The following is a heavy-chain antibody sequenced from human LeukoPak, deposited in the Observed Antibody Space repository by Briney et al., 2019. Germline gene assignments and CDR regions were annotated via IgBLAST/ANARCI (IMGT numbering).Heavy chain of an antibody. Sequence: GASVKVSCKASGYTFTGYYMHWVRQAPGQGLEWIGWINPNSGGTNYAQKFQGRVTMTRDTSISTAYMELSRLRSDGTAVYYCARAPSSTSCPNIWGQGTMVTVSS. CDR3: ARAPSSTSCPNI. D-gene: IGHD2-2*01. CDR1: GYTFTGYY. V-gene: IGHV1-2*02. J-gene: IGHJ3*02. CDR2: INPNSGGT.